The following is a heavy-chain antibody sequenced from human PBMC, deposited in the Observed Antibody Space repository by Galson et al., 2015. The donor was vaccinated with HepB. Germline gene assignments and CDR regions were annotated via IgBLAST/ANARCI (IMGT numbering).Heavy chain of an antibody. V-gene: IGHV1-69*13. Sequence: SVKVSCKASGGTFSSYAISWVRQAPGQGLEWMGGLIPTFGTASYEQKFQGRVTISADESTSTAYMEMSGRSSEDTAMYYCAKEPRPRIAAAGTFEYWCQGSLVTVSS. CDR3: AKEPRPRIAAAGTFEY. D-gene: IGHD6-13*01. J-gene: IGHJ4*02. CDR1: GGTFSSYA. CDR2: LIPTFGTA.